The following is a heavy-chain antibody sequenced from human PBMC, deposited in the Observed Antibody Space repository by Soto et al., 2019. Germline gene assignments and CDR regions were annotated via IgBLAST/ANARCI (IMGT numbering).Heavy chain of an antibody. CDR1: GFSLSTSGMC. V-gene: IGHV2-70*11. CDR2: IDWDDDK. J-gene: IGHJ3*02. CDR3: ARAPGYCSGGSCFHDAFDI. D-gene: IGHD2-15*01. Sequence: SGPTLVNPTQTLTLTCTFSGFSLSTSGMCVSWIRQPPGKALEWLARIDWDDDKYYSTSLKTRLTISKDTSKNQVVLTMTNMDPVDTATYYCARAPGYCSGGSCFHDAFDIWGQGTTVTVSS.